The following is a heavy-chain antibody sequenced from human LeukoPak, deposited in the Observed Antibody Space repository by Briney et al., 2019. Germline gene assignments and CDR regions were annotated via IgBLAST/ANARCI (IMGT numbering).Heavy chain of an antibody. D-gene: IGHD6-13*01. CDR1: GGSISSYY. CDR2: ISHRVSDV. V-gene: IGHV3-11*01. J-gene: IGHJ4*02. CDR3: AKDILEAGLFFDY. Sequence: LSLTCTVSGGSISSYYWSWIRQPPGKGLEWISYISHRVSDVQYADSVKGRFTISRDNARNSLYLQMNGLRAEDTAVYYCAKDILEAGLFFDYWGLGTLVTVSS.